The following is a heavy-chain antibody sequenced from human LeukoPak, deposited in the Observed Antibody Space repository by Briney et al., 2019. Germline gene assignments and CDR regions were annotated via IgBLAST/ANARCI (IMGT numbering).Heavy chain of an antibody. CDR2: IYYSGST. CDR3: ARVGGSTWYFGY. CDR1: GDSITSYY. Sequence: PSETLSLTCTVSGDSITSYYWSWIRQPPGKGLEWIGYIYYSGSTNYNPSLKSRVTMSVDTSKNQFSLKLSSVAAADAAVYYCARVGGSTWYFGYWGQGTLLTVSS. V-gene: IGHV4-59*01. J-gene: IGHJ4*02. D-gene: IGHD6-13*01.